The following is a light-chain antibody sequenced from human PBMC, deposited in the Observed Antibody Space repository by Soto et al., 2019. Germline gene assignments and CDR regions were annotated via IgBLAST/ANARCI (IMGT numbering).Light chain of an antibody. Sequence: EIVLTQSPGTLSLSPGARAPLSCRASQSVSSCLAWYPQHPGQAPRLLIYGASSRATGIPDTFRVSGCGTDSPLTISSLEPEHFAVYYCQQYGSSLNTFGQGTRLEIK. CDR1: QSVSSC. CDR2: GAS. CDR3: QQYGSSLNT. V-gene: IGKV3-20*01. J-gene: IGKJ5*01.